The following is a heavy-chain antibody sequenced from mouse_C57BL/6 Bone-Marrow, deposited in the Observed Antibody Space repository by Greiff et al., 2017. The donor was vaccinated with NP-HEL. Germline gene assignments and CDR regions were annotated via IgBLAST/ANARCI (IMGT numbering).Heavy chain of an antibody. D-gene: IGHD2-3*01. CDR1: GYTFTSYG. CDR3: ARWRGWLNGFAY. Sequence: QVQLQQSGAELARPGASVKLSCKASGYTFTSYGISWVKQRTGQGLEWIGEIYPRSGNTYYNEKFKGKATLTADKSSSTAYMELRSLTSEDSAVYFCARWRGWLNGFAYWGQGTLVTVSA. CDR2: IYPRSGNT. J-gene: IGHJ3*01. V-gene: IGHV1-81*01.